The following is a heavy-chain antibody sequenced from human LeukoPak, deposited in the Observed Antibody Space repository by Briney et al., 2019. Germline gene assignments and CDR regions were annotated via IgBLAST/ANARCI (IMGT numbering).Heavy chain of an antibody. J-gene: IGHJ4*02. CDR2: ISYDGSYK. CDR3: AKVGDYGDYALDY. V-gene: IGHV3-30*18. CDR1: GFTFSSYG. D-gene: IGHD4-17*01. Sequence: GGSLRLSCAAPGFTFSSYGMHWVRQAPRKGLEWVAVISYDGSYKYYADSVKGRFTISRDNSKNTLYLQMNSLRAEDTAVYYCAKVGDYGDYALDYWGQGTLVTVSS.